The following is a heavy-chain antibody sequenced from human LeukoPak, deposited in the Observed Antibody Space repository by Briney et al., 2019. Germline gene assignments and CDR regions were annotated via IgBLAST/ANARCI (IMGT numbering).Heavy chain of an antibody. D-gene: IGHD6-19*01. J-gene: IGHJ4*02. CDR1: GGSISSYY. Sequence: KPSETLSLTCTVSGGSISSYYWSWIRQPPGKGLEWIGHIYYTGSTSYSPSLKSRVTISVDTSKNQFSLKLTSVTAADTAVFYCARGGLGGWWIFDSWGQGTLVTVSS. V-gene: IGHV4-59*01. CDR2: IYYTGST. CDR3: ARGGLGGWWIFDS.